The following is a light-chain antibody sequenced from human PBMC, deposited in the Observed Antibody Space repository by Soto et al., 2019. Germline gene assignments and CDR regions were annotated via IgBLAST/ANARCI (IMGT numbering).Light chain of an antibody. CDR1: QTISSH. V-gene: IGKV1-39*01. Sequence: DIQMTQSPSSLSASVGDRVIITCRASQTISSHLNWYQQKPGKAPNLLVYAASSLQSGVPSRFTGSGSGTDFTLTISSLQPEDFATYFCQQSYTTPITFGQGIRLEI. CDR2: AAS. J-gene: IGKJ5*01. CDR3: QQSYTTPIT.